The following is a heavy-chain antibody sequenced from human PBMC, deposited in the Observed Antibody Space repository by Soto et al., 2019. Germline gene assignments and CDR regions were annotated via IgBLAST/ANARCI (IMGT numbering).Heavy chain of an antibody. CDR3: AKSDGDDFGVLTD. J-gene: IGHJ4*02. CDR1: GFTFSDYY. V-gene: IGHV3-11*03. CDR2: IGGSGSYT. D-gene: IGHD3-3*01. Sequence: GGSLRLSCAASGFTFSDYYMSWIRQAPGKGLEWISYIGGSGSYTSYVDSVKGRFTISRDNAKKSLYLQINSLRAEDTAVYYCAKSDGDDFGVLTDWGQGTLVTVSS.